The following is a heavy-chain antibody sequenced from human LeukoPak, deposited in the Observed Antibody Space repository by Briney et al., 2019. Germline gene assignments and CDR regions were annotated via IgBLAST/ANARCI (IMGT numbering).Heavy chain of an antibody. CDR2: INSDGSST. CDR1: GFTFSSYC. D-gene: IGHD3-3*01. J-gene: IGHJ5*02. Sequence: GGSLRLSCAASGFTFSSYCMHCVRQAPGKRLVWVSRINSDGSSTSYADSVKGRFTISRDNAKNTLYLQMNSLRAEDTAVYYCARDENRDLWSGYLSWGQGTLVTVSS. V-gene: IGHV3-74*01. CDR3: ARDENRDLWSGYLS.